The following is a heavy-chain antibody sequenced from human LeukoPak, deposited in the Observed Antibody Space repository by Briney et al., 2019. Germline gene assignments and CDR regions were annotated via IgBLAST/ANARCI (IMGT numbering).Heavy chain of an antibody. D-gene: IGHD3-22*01. V-gene: IGHV3-7*01. CDR3: ARDRALYDSRRGYYYTEDDY. CDR2: MNPDGSEK. CDR1: GFTFSSYW. Sequence: PGGFLRLSCAASGFTFSSYWMSWVRQAPGKGLEWVANMNPDGSEKYFLDSVKGRFTISRDNAKSSLYLQMNSLRGDDTAVYYCARDRALYDSRRGYYYTEDDYWGQGTLVTVSS. J-gene: IGHJ4*02.